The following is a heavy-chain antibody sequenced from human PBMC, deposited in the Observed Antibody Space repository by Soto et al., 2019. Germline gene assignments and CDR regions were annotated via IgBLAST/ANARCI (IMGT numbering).Heavy chain of an antibody. CDR1: GASVAGGSDY. CDR3: ARDTYSGYDFGL. D-gene: IGHD5-12*01. CDR2: IPSRGRS. J-gene: IGHJ5*02. Sequence: QVQLRESGPGLVKPSQTLSLTCSVSGASVAGGSDYWSWVRQPPGKGLEWIGYIPSRGRSYYNPSLTSRGTISADASTDQLSLQLTSVTAAGTGVYYCARDTYSGYDFGLWGQGTLVTVSS. V-gene: IGHV4-30-4*01.